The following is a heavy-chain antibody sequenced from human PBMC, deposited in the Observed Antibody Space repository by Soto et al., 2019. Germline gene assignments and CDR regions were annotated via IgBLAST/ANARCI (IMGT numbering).Heavy chain of an antibody. J-gene: IGHJ4*02. CDR1: GGSILSYY. D-gene: IGHD3-22*01. CDR3: ARVWDYYDSSGYSRGIDY. Sequence: SETLSRTCTVSGGSILSYYWSWIRHPPGKGLEWIGYIYYSGSTNYNPSLKSRVTISVDTSKNQFSLKLSSVTAADTAVYYRARVWDYYDSSGYSRGIDYWGQGTLVTVSS. V-gene: IGHV4-59*01. CDR2: IYYSGST.